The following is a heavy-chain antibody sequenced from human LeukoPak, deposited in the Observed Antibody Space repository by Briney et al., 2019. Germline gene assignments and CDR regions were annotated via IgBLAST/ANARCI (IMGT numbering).Heavy chain of an antibody. V-gene: IGHV3-48*04. J-gene: IGHJ4*02. CDR3: ARLDDYSNYYGTFDY. CDR2: ISSSSSTI. Sequence: TGGSLRLSCAASGFAFSSYSMNWVRQAPGKGLEWVSYISSSSSTIYYADSVKGRFTISRDNAKNSLYLQMNSLRAEDTAVYYCARLDDYSNYYGTFDYWGQGTLVTVSS. D-gene: IGHD4-11*01. CDR1: GFAFSSYS.